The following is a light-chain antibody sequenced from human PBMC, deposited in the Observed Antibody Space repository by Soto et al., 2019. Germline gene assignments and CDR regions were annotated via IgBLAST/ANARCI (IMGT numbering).Light chain of an antibody. CDR1: ISDVGSYNL. CDR3: CSYAGNSRT. J-gene: IGLJ1*01. CDR2: EAT. Sequence: QSALTQPASVSGSPGQSITISCTGSISDVGSYNLVSWYQHHPGKVPKVIIYEATKRPSGVSSRFSGYKSPNAASLTISGLQAEDEADYYCCSYAGNSRTFGSGTKVTVL. V-gene: IGLV2-23*01.